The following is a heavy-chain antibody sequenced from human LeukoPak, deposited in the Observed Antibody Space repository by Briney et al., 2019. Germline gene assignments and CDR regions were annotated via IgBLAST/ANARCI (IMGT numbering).Heavy chain of an antibody. CDR1: GFTFSSYS. CDR2: ISSSSSYI. CDR3: ARAASYDFWSGYDAFDI. Sequence: GGSLRLSCAASGFTFSSYSMNWVRQAPGKGLEWVSSISSSSSYIYYADSVKGRFTISRDNAKNSLYLQMNGLRAEDTAVYYCARAASYDFWSGYDAFDIWGQGTMVTVSS. J-gene: IGHJ3*02. V-gene: IGHV3-21*01. D-gene: IGHD3-3*01.